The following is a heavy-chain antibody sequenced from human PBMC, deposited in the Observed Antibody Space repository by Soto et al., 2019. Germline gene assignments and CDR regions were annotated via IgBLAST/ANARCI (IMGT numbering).Heavy chain of an antibody. Sequence: SETLSLTCTVSGGSISSYYWSWIRQPPGKGLEWIGYIYYSGSTNYNPSLKSRVTISVDTSKNQFSLKLSSVTAADTAVYYCARGLTIFGVAYFDYWGQGTLITVSS. CDR1: GGSISSYY. V-gene: IGHV4-59*01. D-gene: IGHD3-3*01. J-gene: IGHJ4*02. CDR2: IYYSGST. CDR3: ARGLTIFGVAYFDY.